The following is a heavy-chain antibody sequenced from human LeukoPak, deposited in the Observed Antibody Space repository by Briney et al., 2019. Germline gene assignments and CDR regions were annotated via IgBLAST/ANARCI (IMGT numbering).Heavy chain of an antibody. D-gene: IGHD4-17*01. CDR3: ARDRLVTTVYDAFDI. CDR2: IYYSGST. V-gene: IGHV4-59*01. Sequence: SETLSLTCTVSGGYISNFYWSWIRQPPGKGLEWIGYIYYSGSTNYNPSLKSRVTISVDTSKNPFSLKLSSVTAADTAVYYCARDRLVTTVYDAFDIWGQGTMVTVSS. CDR1: GGYISNFY. J-gene: IGHJ3*02.